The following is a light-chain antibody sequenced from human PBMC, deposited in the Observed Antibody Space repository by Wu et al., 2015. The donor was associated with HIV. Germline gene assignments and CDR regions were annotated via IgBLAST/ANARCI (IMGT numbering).Light chain of an antibody. CDR1: QSVTSDY. V-gene: IGKV3-20*01. CDR2: GAS. J-gene: IGKJ1*01. Sequence: ATLSCRASQSVTSDYLAWYQQKSGQVPRLLIYGASSRASGIPDRFSGSGSGTDFTLTISRLEPEDFAVYYCHQYGGTPPETFGQGTKVE. CDR3: HQYGGTPPET.